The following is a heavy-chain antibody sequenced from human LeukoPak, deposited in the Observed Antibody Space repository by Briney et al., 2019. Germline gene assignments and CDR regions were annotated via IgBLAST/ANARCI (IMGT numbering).Heavy chain of an antibody. V-gene: IGHV3-15*01. J-gene: IGHJ4*02. CDR3: TTDFAVAATPIDY. CDR1: GFTFSNAW. D-gene: IGHD2-15*01. CDR2: IKSKTDSGTT. Sequence: GGSLRLSCAASGFTFSNAWMSWVRQAPGKGLEWVGRIKSKTDSGTTDYAAPVKGRFTISRDDSKNTLYLQMNSVKTEDTAVYYCTTDFAVAATPIDYWGQGTLVTVSS.